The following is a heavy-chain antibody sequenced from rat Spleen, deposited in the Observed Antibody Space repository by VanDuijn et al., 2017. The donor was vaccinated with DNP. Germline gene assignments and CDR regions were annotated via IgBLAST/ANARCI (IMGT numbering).Heavy chain of an antibody. V-gene: IGHV5-31*01. D-gene: IGHD1-3*01. J-gene: IGHJ4*01. CDR1: GFTFNNYW. Sequence: EVQLVESGGDLVQPGRSLNLSCVASGFTFNNYWMTWIRQVPGKGLEWVASITSSDANPYYPDSVKGRFTISRDNAKNTLYLQMNSLRSEDTATYYCARLWSSGAMDVWGQGTSVTVSS. CDR3: ARLWSSGAMDV. CDR2: ITSSDANP.